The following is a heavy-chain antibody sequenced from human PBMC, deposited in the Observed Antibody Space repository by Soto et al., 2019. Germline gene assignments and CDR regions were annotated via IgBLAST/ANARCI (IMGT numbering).Heavy chain of an antibody. V-gene: IGHV4-30-2*06. Sequence: QLQLQESGSGVVKTSETLSLTCTVSGASISYGGFSWSWIRQSPGKGLQWIGYISHLENTYLHPSFKSRLTMSIDRTRNQFSLKLSSVTAADMAVYYCARGGGYDSFDYWGQGVLVTVSS. J-gene: IGHJ4*02. CDR2: ISHLENT. CDR1: GASISYGGFS. D-gene: IGHD5-12*01. CDR3: ARGGGYDSFDY.